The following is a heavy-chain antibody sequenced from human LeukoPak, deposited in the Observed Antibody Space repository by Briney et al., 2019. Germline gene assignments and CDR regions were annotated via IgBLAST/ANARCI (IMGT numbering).Heavy chain of an antibody. CDR3: ASTEQRFLEWLYAFDI. Sequence: GASVKVSCKASGYTFTSYGISWVRQAPGQGLEWMGWISAYNGNTNYAQKFQGRVTITADKSTSTAYMELSSLRSEDTAVYYCASTEQRFLEWLYAFDIWGQGTMVTVSS. D-gene: IGHD3-3*01. V-gene: IGHV1-18*01. CDR2: ISAYNGNT. J-gene: IGHJ3*02. CDR1: GYTFTSYG.